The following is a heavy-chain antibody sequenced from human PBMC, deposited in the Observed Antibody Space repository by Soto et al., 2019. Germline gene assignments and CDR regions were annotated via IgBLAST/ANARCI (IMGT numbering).Heavy chain of an antibody. CDR3: ARPGYCSGGTCFHGNCDY. Sequence: QVQLVQSGAEVKRPGASVKVSCKASGYTFTTYYMHWVRQAPGQGLEWLGIINPNGGSTTYAQKFQGRVTMTRDKSTSTVYLELSSLRSEDTAVYYCARPGYCSGGTCFHGNCDYWGQGTLVTVSA. D-gene: IGHD2-15*01. CDR1: GYTFTTYY. CDR2: INPNGGST. J-gene: IGHJ4*02. V-gene: IGHV1-46*01.